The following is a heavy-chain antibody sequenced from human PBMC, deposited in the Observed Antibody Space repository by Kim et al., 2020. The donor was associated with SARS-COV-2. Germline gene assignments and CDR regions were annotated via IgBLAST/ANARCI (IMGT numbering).Heavy chain of an antibody. CDR3: ARHPGYSSGHNWFDP. CDR2: IYYSGST. D-gene: IGHD6-19*01. Sequence: SETLSLTCTVSGGSISSSSYYWGWIRQPPGKGLEWIGSIYYSGSTYYNPSLKSRVTISVDTSKNQFSLKLSSVTAADTAVYYCARHPGYSSGHNWFDPWGQGTLVTVSS. J-gene: IGHJ5*02. V-gene: IGHV4-39*01. CDR1: GGSISSSSYY.